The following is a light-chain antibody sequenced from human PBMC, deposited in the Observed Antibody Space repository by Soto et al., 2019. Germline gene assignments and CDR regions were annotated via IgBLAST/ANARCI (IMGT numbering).Light chain of an antibody. CDR1: QSVGSS. Sequence: EFVLSQSPGTVSLSPGERAILSCRASQSVGSSLAWHQQKPCQAPRLIIYGTSSRATGIPGRFSGSGSGTDFTLNIIRLEPEDFAVYYCQQYGTSPPWTFGQGTTGEIK. J-gene: IGKJ1*01. CDR3: QQYGTSPPWT. CDR2: GTS. V-gene: IGKV3-20*01.